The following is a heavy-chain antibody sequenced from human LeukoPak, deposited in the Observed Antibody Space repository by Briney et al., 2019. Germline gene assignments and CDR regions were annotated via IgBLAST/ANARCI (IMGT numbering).Heavy chain of an antibody. D-gene: IGHD6-6*01. J-gene: IGHJ6*03. V-gene: IGHV1-69*13. Sequence: ASVKVSCKASGDTLSSRGFSWVRQAPGQGLEWMGGIIPMFGTVTYAQNFQGRVTITADESTGTAYMELSSLRSEDTAVYYCARVVSIGQPPYFYYMDVWGKGTTVTVSS. CDR3: ARVVSIGQPPYFYYMDV. CDR2: IIPMFGTV. CDR1: GDTLSSRG.